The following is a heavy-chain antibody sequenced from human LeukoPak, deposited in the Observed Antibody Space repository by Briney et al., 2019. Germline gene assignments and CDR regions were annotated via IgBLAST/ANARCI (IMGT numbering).Heavy chain of an antibody. CDR3: ARLPDYYDSSGDAFDI. V-gene: IGHV4-39*01. J-gene: IGHJ3*02. D-gene: IGHD3-22*01. CDR2: IYYSGST. Sequence: PSETLSLTCAVYGGSFSSYYWGWIRQPPGKGLEWIGSIYYSGSTYYNPSLKSRVTISVDTSKNQFSLKLSSVTAADTAVYYCARLPDYYDSSGDAFDIWGQGTMVTVSS. CDR1: GGSFSSYY.